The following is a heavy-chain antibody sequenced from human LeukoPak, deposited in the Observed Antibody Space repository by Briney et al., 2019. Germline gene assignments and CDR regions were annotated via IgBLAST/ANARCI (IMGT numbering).Heavy chain of an antibody. CDR3: ARGIVVKPSANWFDP. D-gene: IGHD2-2*01. V-gene: IGHV1-3*01. J-gene: IGHJ5*02. CDR1: GYTFTSYA. Sequence: ASVKVSCKASGYTFTSYAMHWVRQAPGQRLEWMGWINAGNGNTKYSQKLQGRVTITRDTSASTAYMELSSLRFEDTAVYYCARGIVVKPSANWFDPWGQGTPVTVSS. CDR2: INAGNGNT.